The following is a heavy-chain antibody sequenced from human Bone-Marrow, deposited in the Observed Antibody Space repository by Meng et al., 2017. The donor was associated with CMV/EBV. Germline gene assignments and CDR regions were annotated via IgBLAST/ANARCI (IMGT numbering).Heavy chain of an antibody. D-gene: IGHD3-3*01. J-gene: IGHJ4*02. CDR3: ARGLSIGIFGVVSPYDY. CDR1: GFTVSSNY. CDR2: IYSGGST. V-gene: IGHV3-66*02. Sequence: GALKISCAASGFTVSSNYMSWVRQAPGKGLEWVSVIYSGGSTYYADSVKGRFTISRDNSKNTLYLQMNSLRAEDTAVYYCARGLSIGIFGVVSPYDYWGQGTRVTVSS.